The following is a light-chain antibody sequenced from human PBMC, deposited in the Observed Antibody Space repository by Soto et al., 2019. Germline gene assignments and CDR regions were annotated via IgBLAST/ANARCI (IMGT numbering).Light chain of an antibody. CDR3: SSNAGIHTR. CDR2: DVT. CDR1: SSDVGGYNY. V-gene: IGLV2-11*01. J-gene: IGLJ2*01. Sequence: QSALTQPRSVSGSPGQSVAISCTGTSSDVGGYNYVSWYQQFPGKVPKLMIYDVTKRPSGVPDRFSGSKSGNTASLTISGLQAEDEADYYCSSNAGIHTRFGGGTKLTVL.